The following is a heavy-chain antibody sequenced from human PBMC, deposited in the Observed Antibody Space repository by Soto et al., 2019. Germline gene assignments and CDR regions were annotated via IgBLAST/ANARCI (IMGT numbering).Heavy chain of an antibody. CDR1: VYTKESKG. CDR2: ISGYNGNT. CDR3: ARGQDGMDV. Sequence: VKVTSEASVYTKESKGISWARQEPGEGLEWMGWISGYNGNTNYAQKLQGRVTMTTDTSTTTAYMELRSLRSDDTAVYYCARGQDGMDVWGQGTTVTVSS. J-gene: IGHJ6*02. V-gene: IGHV1-18*01.